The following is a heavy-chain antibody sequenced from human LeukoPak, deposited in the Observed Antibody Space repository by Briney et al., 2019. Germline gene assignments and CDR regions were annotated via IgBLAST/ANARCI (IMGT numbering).Heavy chain of an antibody. CDR2: ISASGGST. J-gene: IGHJ4*02. V-gene: IGHV3-23*01. D-gene: IGHD3-10*01. CDR1: GFTFSNYA. CDR3: AKRASGSGTSLYYFDY. Sequence: GGSLRLACAASGFTFSNYAMSWVRQAPGKGLEWVSAISASGGSTYYTDSVKGRFTISRDNSKNTLYLQMNSLRAEDTAVYYCAKRASGSGTSLYYFDYWGQGTLVTVSS.